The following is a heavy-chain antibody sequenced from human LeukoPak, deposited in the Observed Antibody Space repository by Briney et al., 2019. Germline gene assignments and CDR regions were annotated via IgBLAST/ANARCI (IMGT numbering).Heavy chain of an antibody. V-gene: IGHV4-59*08. D-gene: IGHD3-9*01. CDR1: GGSISSYY. J-gene: IGHJ5*02. Sequence: SETLSLTCTVSGGSISSYYWSWFRQPPGKGLGGIGNIYYIGSTNYNPSLKSRVTISVDTSKNQFSLKLSSVTAADTAVYYCARHGKHYDILTGYSRYGWFDPWGQGTLVTVSS. CDR3: ARHGKHYDILTGYSRYGWFDP. CDR2: IYYIGST.